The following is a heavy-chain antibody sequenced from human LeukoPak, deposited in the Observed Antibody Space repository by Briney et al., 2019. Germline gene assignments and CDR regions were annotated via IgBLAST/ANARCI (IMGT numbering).Heavy chain of an antibody. CDR2: INHSGNT. CDR3: ARDESTGSG. D-gene: IGHD3-10*01. CDR1: GGSFSDYY. J-gene: IGHJ4*02. Sequence: SVTLSLTCAVYGGSFSDYYWSWIRQPPGKGLEWIGEINHSGNTNYNPSLKSLVTMSVDTSRNHLSLKLTSVTAADTAVYYCARDESTGSGWGQGTLVTVSS. V-gene: IGHV4-34*01.